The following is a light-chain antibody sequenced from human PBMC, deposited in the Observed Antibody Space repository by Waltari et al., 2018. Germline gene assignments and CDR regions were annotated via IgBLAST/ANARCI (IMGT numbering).Light chain of an antibody. CDR1: TSDIGSYNL. V-gene: IGLV2-23*02. CDR3: CSYGGASLRV. J-gene: IGLJ3*02. Sequence: QSALTQPASVSGSPGQSLTISCTGTTSDIGSYNLVSWYQQHPGEVPKLIIYEVNKRPSGVSNRFSGSKSGNTASLTISGLQPEDEADYYCCSYGGASLRVFGGGTKVTVL. CDR2: EVN.